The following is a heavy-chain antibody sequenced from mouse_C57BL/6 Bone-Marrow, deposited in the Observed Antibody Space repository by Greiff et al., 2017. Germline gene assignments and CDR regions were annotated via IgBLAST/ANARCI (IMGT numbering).Heavy chain of an antibody. Sequence: QVTLKESGPGILQSSQTLSLTCSFSGFSLSTSGMGVSWIRQPSGKGLEWLAHIYWDDDKRYNPSLKSRLTISKDTSRNQVFLKITSVDTADTATYYCARRASAHYYGSSYWYFDVWGTGTTVTVSS. D-gene: IGHD1-1*01. V-gene: IGHV8-12*01. CDR1: GFSLSTSGMG. CDR2: IYWDDDK. J-gene: IGHJ1*03. CDR3: ARRASAHYYGSSYWYFDV.